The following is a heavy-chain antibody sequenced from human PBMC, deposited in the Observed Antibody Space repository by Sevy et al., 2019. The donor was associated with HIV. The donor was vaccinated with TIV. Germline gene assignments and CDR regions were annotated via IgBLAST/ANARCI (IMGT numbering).Heavy chain of an antibody. CDR1: GGSISSGDYY. J-gene: IGHJ6*02. Sequence: SETLSLTCSVSGGSISSGDYYWSWIRQRPGKGLEWSEYIYYSGSAYYNPSLKSRLTISVDTSKNQFSLKLSSVTAADTAVYYCARDHRYTYGLLYYYYGMDVWGQGTTVTVSS. CDR2: IYYSGSA. CDR3: ARDHRYTYGLLYYYYGMDV. V-gene: IGHV4-30-4*01. D-gene: IGHD5-18*01.